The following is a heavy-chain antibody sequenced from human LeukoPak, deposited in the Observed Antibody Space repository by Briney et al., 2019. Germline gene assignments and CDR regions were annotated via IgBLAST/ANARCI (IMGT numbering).Heavy chain of an antibody. D-gene: IGHD1-1*01. CDR1: GYTFTSYG. CDR3: ARYPLSYSNNWHYYFDY. J-gene: IGHJ4*02. CDR2: INGSNGNT. V-gene: IGHV1-18*01. Sequence: ASVKVSCKASGYTFTSYGISWVRQAPGQGLGWMGWINGSNGNTDYAQKLQGRVTMTTDTSTSTAYMELRSLRSDDTAVYYCARYPLSYSNNWHYYFDYWGQGTLLTVSS.